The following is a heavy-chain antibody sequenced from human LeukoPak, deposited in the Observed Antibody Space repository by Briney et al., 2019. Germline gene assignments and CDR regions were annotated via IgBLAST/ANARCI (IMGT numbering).Heavy chain of an antibody. CDR3: ARGGSSSWYGS. Sequence: GRSLRLSCAASGFTFDDYAMHWVRQAPGKGLVWVSRINSDGSTTSHADSVKGRFTISRDNAKNTLFLQMNSLRAEDTAVYYCARGGSSSWYGSWGQGTLVTVSS. CDR1: GFTFDDYA. D-gene: IGHD6-13*01. V-gene: IGHV3-74*01. CDR2: INSDGSTT. J-gene: IGHJ5*01.